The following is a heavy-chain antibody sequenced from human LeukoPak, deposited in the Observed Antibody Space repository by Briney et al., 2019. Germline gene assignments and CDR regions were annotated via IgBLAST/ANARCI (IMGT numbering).Heavy chain of an antibody. CDR3: ARGSGSYYDDYFYGMDV. J-gene: IGHJ6*04. V-gene: IGHV5-51*01. D-gene: IGHD3-10*01. CDR2: LFPGDSDT. CDR1: GYSFTTYW. Sequence: GESLKISCQGSGYSFTTYWIGWVRQMPGKGLEWIGILFPGDSDTKYSPSFQGHVTISADKSISTAYLQWSSLKASDTAMYSCARGSGSYYDDYFYGMDVWGKGTTVTVSS.